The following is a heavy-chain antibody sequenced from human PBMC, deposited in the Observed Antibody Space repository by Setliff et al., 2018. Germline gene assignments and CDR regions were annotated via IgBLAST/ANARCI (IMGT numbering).Heavy chain of an antibody. CDR1: GYTFTSYG. CDR3: ARGGRYDFWSGYTRGAFDI. D-gene: IGHD3-3*01. J-gene: IGHJ3*02. Sequence: GASVKVSCKASGYTFTSYGISWVRQAPGQGLEWMGWIGAYNGNTNYAQKLQGRVTMTTDTSTSTAYMELRSLRSDDTAVYYCARGGRYDFWSGYTRGAFDIWGQGTMVTVSS. V-gene: IGHV1-18*01. CDR2: IGAYNGNT.